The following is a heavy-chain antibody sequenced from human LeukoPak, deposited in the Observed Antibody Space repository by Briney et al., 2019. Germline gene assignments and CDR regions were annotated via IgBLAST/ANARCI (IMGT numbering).Heavy chain of an antibody. J-gene: IGHJ3*02. CDR1: GFTFSSYG. V-gene: IGHV3-30*02. CDR2: IRYDGSNK. D-gene: IGHD2-15*01. Sequence: GGSLRLPCAASGFTFSSYGMHWVRQAPGKGLEWVAFIRYDGSNKYYADSVKGRFTISRDNSKNTLYLQMNSLRAEDTAVYDCASEVIVVVVAATPHAFDIWGQGTMVTVSS. CDR3: ASEVIVVVVAATPHAFDI.